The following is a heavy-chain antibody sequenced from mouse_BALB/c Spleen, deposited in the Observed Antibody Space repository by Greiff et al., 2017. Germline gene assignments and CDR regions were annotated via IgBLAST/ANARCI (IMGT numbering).Heavy chain of an antibody. J-gene: IGHJ4*01. CDR2: ISSGSSTI. V-gene: IGHV5-17*02. CDR1: GFTFSSFG. CDR3: ARSTDYDMDY. Sequence: DVMLVESGGGLVQPGGSRKLSCAASGFTFSSFGMHWVRQAPEKGLEWVAYISSGSSTIYYADTVKGRFTISRDNPKNTLFLQMTSLRSEDTAMYYCARSTDYDMDYWGQGTSVTVSS.